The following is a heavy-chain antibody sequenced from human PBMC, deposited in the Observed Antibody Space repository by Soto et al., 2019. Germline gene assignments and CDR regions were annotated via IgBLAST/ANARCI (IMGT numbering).Heavy chain of an antibody. J-gene: IGHJ4*02. V-gene: IGHV3-53*01. CDR3: ARWERRSYFDY. Sequence: PGGSLRLSCAASGVTVSSNYMSWVRQAPGKGLEWVFVIYSGGSTYYADSVKGRFTISRDNSKNTLYLQMNSLRAEDTAVYYCARWERRSYFDYWGQGTLVTVSS. D-gene: IGHD1-1*01. CDR1: GVTVSSNY. CDR2: IYSGGST.